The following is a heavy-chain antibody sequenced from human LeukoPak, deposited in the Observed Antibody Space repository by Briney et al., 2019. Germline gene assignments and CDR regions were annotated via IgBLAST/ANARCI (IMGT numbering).Heavy chain of an antibody. D-gene: IGHD2-21*02. CDR1: GGSFSGYY. Sequence: SETLSLTCAVYGGSFSGYYWSWIRQPPGKGLEWIGEINHSGSTNYNPSLKSQVTISVDTSKNQFSLKLSSVTAADTAVYYCARVTRDSFDYWGQGTLVTVSS. CDR3: ARVTRDSFDY. V-gene: IGHV4-34*01. J-gene: IGHJ4*02. CDR2: INHSGST.